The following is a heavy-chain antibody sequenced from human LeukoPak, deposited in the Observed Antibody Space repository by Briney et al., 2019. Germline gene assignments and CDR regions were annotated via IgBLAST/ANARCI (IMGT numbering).Heavy chain of an antibody. CDR3: ARGTGVTIFGVVIIGAFDI. Sequence: SQTLSLTCTVSGGSISSGSYYWSWIRQPAGKGLEWIGRIYTSGSTNYNPSLKSRVTISVDTSKNQFSLKLSSVTAADTAVYYCARGTGVTIFGVVIIGAFDIWGQGTMVTVSS. CDR1: GGSISSGSYY. D-gene: IGHD3-3*01. V-gene: IGHV4-61*02. J-gene: IGHJ3*02. CDR2: IYTSGST.